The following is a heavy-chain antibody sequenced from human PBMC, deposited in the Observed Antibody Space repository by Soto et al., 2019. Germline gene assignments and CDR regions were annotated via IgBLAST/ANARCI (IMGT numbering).Heavy chain of an antibody. J-gene: IGHJ4*02. V-gene: IGHV4-39*01. CDR3: ARHLHPTTGYCPSTSCYHFDY. D-gene: IGHD2-2*01. CDR1: GDSISSSRYY. Sequence: ASETLSLTCTVSGDSISSSRYYWGWVRQPPGKGLEWIGSIYYRGSTYYSPFLKSRVTISVDTSKNQFSLKLSSVTAADTAVYYCARHLHPTTGYCPSTSCYHFDYWGQGTLVTVSS. CDR2: IYYRGST.